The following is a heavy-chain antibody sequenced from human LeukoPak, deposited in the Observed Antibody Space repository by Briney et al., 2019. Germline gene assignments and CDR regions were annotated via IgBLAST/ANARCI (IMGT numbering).Heavy chain of an antibody. D-gene: IGHD3-22*01. Sequence: ASVKVSCKASGYTFIGYYIHWVRQAPGQGLEWLGWMNPNSGGTNYAQKFQGRVTMTRDTSISTAYMELSRLRSDDTAVYYCAREWYYDSSGYSWFDPWGQGTLVTVSS. CDR3: AREWYYDSSGYSWFDP. J-gene: IGHJ5*02. CDR2: MNPNSGGT. V-gene: IGHV1-2*02. CDR1: GYTFIGYY.